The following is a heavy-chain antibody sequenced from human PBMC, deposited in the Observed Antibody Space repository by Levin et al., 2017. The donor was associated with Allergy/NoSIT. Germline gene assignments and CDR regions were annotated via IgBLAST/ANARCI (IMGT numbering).Heavy chain of an antibody. CDR1: GYTFTGYY. CDR3: ARVVVVVAAKTAFDI. D-gene: IGHD2-15*01. Sequence: GESLKISCKASGYTFTGYYIHWVRQAPGQGLEWMGRISPNSGGTNYAQKFQGRVTMTRDTSISTAYMELSRLRFDDTAVYYCARVVVVVAAKTAFDIWGQGTMVTVSS. J-gene: IGHJ3*02. V-gene: IGHV1-2*06. CDR2: ISPNSGGT.